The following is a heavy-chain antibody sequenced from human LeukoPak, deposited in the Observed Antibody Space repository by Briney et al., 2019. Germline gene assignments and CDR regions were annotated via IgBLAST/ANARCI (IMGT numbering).Heavy chain of an antibody. CDR3: ARSGRIVVVIDSAPFDY. D-gene: IGHD3-22*01. J-gene: IGHJ4*02. CDR1: GFTFSSYW. Sequence: GGSLRLSCAASGFTFSSYWMNWVRQAPGKGLEWVANIKQDGSEKYYVDSVKGRFTISRDNAKNSLYLQMNSLRAEDTAVYYCARSGRIVVVIDSAPFDYWGQGTLVTVSS. V-gene: IGHV3-7*01. CDR2: IKQDGSEK.